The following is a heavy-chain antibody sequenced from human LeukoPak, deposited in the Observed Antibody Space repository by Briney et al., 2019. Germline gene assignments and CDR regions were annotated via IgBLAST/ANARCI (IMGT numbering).Heavy chain of an antibody. CDR1: GFTFSSYD. D-gene: IGHD3-3*01. J-gene: IGHJ6*02. CDR3: ARGPYYDFWSGYDRYGMDV. Sequence: GGSLRLSCAAPGFTFSSYDMHWARQATGKGLEWVSAIGTAGDTYYPGSVKGRFTISRENAKNSLYLQMNSLRAGDTAVYYCARGPYYDFWSGYDRYGMDVWGQGTTVTVSS. CDR2: IGTAGDT. V-gene: IGHV3-13*01.